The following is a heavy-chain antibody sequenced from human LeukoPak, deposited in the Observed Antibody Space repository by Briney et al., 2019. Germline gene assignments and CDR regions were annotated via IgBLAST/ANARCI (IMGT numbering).Heavy chain of an antibody. Sequence: GRSLRLSCAASGFTFSSYAMSWVRQAPGKGLEWVSAISGSGGSTDYADSVKGRFTISRDNSKNTLYLQMNSLRAEDTAVYYCAKAAGIAVAGTGSGYFQHWGQGTLVTVSS. J-gene: IGHJ1*01. CDR3: AKAAGIAVAGTGSGYFQH. CDR2: ISGSGGST. D-gene: IGHD6-13*01. CDR1: GFTFSSYA. V-gene: IGHV3-23*01.